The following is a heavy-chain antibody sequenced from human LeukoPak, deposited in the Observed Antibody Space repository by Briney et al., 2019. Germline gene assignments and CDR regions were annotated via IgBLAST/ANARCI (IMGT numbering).Heavy chain of an antibody. J-gene: IGHJ4*02. CDR2: INPSGGST. CDR1: GYTFIGYY. CDR3: ARKDTAMAYRN. D-gene: IGHD5-18*01. V-gene: IGHV1-46*01. Sequence: GASVKVSCKASGYTFIGYYMHWVRQAPGQGLEWMGIINPSGGSTSYAQKFQGRVTMTRDMSTSTVYMELSSLRSEDTAVYYCARKDTAMAYRNWGQGTLVTVSS.